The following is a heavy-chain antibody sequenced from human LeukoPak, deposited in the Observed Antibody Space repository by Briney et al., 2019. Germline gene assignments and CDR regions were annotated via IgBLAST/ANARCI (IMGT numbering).Heavy chain of an antibody. CDR3: ARMTVSGRDNWFDP. V-gene: IGHV1-8*01. CDR1: GYSFKSYD. Sequence: ASVKVSCKASGYSFKSYDINWVRQATGQGLEWMGWMNPNSGNTGYAQRFQGRVTMTRNTAINTAYMELSSLRSEDTAVYYCARMTVSGRDNWFDPWGQGTLVTVSS. J-gene: IGHJ5*02. CDR2: MNPNSGNT. D-gene: IGHD6-19*01.